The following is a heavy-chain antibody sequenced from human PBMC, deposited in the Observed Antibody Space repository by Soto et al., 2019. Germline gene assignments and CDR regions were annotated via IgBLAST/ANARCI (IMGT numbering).Heavy chain of an antibody. CDR2: IDTDGSST. CDR1: GFTFSSYW. Sequence: GESLTISCAASGFTFSSYWMHWVRQAPGKGLVWVAHIDTDGSSTSYADSVKGRFTISRDNAKNTLYLQMNSVRAEDMAVYYCGRDDFGVGMYYWGLGTLVTVSS. V-gene: IGHV3-74*01. J-gene: IGHJ4*02. D-gene: IGHD3-3*01. CDR3: GRDDFGVGMYY.